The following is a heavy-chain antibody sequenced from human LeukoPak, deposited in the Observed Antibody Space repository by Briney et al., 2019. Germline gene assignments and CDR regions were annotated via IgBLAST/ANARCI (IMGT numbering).Heavy chain of an antibody. CDR1: GFTFSSYA. CDR2: ISYDGSNK. D-gene: IGHD6-19*01. J-gene: IGHJ4*02. V-gene: IGHV3-30*04. CDR3: ARDLGAVAVTVDY. Sequence: GGSLRLSCAASGFTFSSYAMHWVRQAPGKGLEWVAVISYDGSNKYYADSVKGRFTISRDNSKDTLYLQMNSLRAEDTAVYYCARDLGAVAVTVDYWGQGTLVTVSS.